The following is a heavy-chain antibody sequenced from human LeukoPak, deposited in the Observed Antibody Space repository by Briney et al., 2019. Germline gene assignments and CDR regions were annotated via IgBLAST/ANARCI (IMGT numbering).Heavy chain of an antibody. CDR3: AARQYYDILTGSDY. D-gene: IGHD3-9*01. CDR2: ISGGGDST. V-gene: IGHV3-23*01. J-gene: IGHJ4*02. Sequence: GGSLRLSCAASGFTFSSYAMSWVRQAPGKGLEWVSGISGGGDSTYYTNSVKGRFTISRDNSKNTLYPQMNSLRAEDTAVYYCAARQYYDILTGSDYWGQGTLVTVSS. CDR1: GFTFSSYA.